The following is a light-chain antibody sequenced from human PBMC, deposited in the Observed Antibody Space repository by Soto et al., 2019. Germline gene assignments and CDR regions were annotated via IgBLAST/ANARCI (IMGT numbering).Light chain of an antibody. Sequence: DIQMTQSPSSLSASVGDRVTITCRASQGISHYLAWYQQKPGKVPKLLIYAASTLQSGVPSRFSGSGSGTDFTLTISSLQPEDVATYYFQKYNSAPYTFGQGTKLEIK. J-gene: IGKJ2*01. CDR3: QKYNSAPYT. CDR1: QGISHY. V-gene: IGKV1-27*01. CDR2: AAS.